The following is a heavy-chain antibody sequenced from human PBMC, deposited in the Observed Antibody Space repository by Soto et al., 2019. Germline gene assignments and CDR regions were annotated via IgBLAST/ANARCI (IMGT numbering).Heavy chain of an antibody. J-gene: IGHJ6*02. CDR2: FDPEDGQT. D-gene: IGHD1-7*01. Sequence: ASVKVSCKVSGYSLTELSIHWVRQAPEKGLEWMGSFDPEDGQTINKQKFQDRVTMTGDTSSDTGYMELSNLRSEDTAIYYCATSLELPLGVDIWGRGTTVTVSS. CDR3: ATSLELPLGVDI. CDR1: GYSLTELS. V-gene: IGHV1-24*01.